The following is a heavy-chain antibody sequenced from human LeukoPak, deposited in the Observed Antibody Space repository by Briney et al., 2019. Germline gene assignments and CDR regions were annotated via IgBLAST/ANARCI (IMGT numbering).Heavy chain of an antibody. CDR1: GGTFSSYA. CDR2: IIPILGIA. D-gene: IGHD6-6*01. J-gene: IGHJ4*02. V-gene: IGHV1-69*04. Sequence: SVKVSCKASGGTFSSYAISWVRQAPGQGLEWMGRIIPILGIANYAQKFQGRVTITADKSTSTAYMELSSLRSEDTAVYCCASSFLDSSSSSLQPTCDWGQGTLVTVSS. CDR3: ASSFLDSSSSSLQPTCD.